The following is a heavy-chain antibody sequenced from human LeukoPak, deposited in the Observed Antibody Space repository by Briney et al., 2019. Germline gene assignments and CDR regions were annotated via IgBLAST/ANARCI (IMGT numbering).Heavy chain of an antibody. D-gene: IGHD2-21*02. CDR3: ARGEPDCAGDCPYWYLDL. Sequence: GGSLRLSCAASGFTFSSYGMHWVRQAPGKGLEYVSAISGNGGRTYYANSVKGRFTISRDNSKNTVFLQMGSLRTEDMAVYYCARGEPDCAGDCPYWYLDLWGRGTLVTVSS. J-gene: IGHJ2*01. V-gene: IGHV3-64*01. CDR2: ISGNGGRT. CDR1: GFTFSSYG.